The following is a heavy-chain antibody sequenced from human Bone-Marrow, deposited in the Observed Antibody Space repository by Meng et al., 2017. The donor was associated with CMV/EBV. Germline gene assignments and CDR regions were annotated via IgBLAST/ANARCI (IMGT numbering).Heavy chain of an antibody. V-gene: IGHV1-18*01. Sequence: ASVKVSCKASGYSFTNYGISWVRQAPGQGLEWMGWISGYNGNTNYAQKAQGRVTMTTDTSTRTAYMELRSLRSDDTAVYYCATIPDIVVVPAAISLGSDYWGQGTLVTVSS. CDR2: ISGYNGNT. CDR3: ATIPDIVVVPAAISLGSDY. CDR1: GYSFTNYG. J-gene: IGHJ4*02. D-gene: IGHD2-2*01.